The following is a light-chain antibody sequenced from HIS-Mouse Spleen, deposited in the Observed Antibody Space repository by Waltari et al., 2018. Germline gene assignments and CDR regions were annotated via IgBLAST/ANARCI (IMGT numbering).Light chain of an antibody. CDR3: SSYTSSSTLLYV. CDR2: DVS. J-gene: IGLJ1*01. V-gene: IGLV2-14*03. Sequence: QSALTQPASVSGSPGQSITISCTGTSSYVGRYNYVSWYQQHPGKAPKLMIYDVSNRPSGVSNRFSGSKSGNTASLTISGLQAEDEADYYCSSYTSSSTLLYVFGTGTKVTVL. CDR1: SSYVGRYNY.